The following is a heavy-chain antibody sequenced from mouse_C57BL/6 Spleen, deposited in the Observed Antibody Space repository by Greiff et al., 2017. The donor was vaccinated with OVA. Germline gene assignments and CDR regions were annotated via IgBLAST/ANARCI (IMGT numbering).Heavy chain of an antibody. D-gene: IGHD2-3*01. CDR2: INPSNGGT. V-gene: IGHV1-53*01. CDR3: ARWGLWGYSLFDY. J-gene: IGHJ2*01. CDR1: GYTFTSYW. Sequence: VQLQQPGTELVKPGASVKLSCKASGYTFTSYWMHWVKQRPGQGLEWIGNINPSNGGTNYNEKFKSKATLTVDKSSSTAYMQLSSLTSEDAAVYYCARWGLWGYSLFDYWGQGTTLTVSS.